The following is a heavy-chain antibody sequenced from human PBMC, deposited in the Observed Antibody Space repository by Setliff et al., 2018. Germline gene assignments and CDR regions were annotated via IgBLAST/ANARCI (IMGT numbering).Heavy chain of an antibody. CDR2: INHSGIS. CDR1: GGTFSDYY. CDR3: VREGRSSTKGWYMDV. Sequence: LSLTCAASGGTFSDYYWTWIRQPPGKGLEWIGEINHSGISNYNPSLKSRVTIAVDTSNNQFSLKLTSVTAADTAVYFCVREGRSSTKGWYMDVWGKGTSVTVSS. D-gene: IGHD2-2*01. J-gene: IGHJ6*03. V-gene: IGHV4-34*01.